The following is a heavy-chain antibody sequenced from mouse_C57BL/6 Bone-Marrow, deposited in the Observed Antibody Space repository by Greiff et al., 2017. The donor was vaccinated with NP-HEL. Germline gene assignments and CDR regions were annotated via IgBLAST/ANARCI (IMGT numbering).Heavy chain of an antibody. V-gene: IGHV14-1*01. CDR2: IDPEDGDT. CDR3: TTTAQAPNAY. J-gene: IGHJ3*01. D-gene: IGHD3-2*02. Sequence: EVQLQQSGAELVRPGASVKLSCTASGFNIKDYYMHWVKQRPEQGLEWIGRIDPEDGDTEYAPKFQGKATMTADTSSNTAYLHLSSLTSEDAAVYYCTTTAQAPNAYWGQGTLVTVSA. CDR1: GFNIKDYY.